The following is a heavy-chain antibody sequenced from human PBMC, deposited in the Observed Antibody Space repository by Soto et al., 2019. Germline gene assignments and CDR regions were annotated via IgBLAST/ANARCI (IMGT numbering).Heavy chain of an antibody. CDR1: GYSLTRYY. J-gene: IGHJ4*02. CDR2: IDPSVGST. CDR3: ARKYYFDY. Sequence: ASVKVSCKASGYSLTRYYIHWVRQAPGQRLEWMGVIDPSVGSTTLAQKFQGRVTMTRDTSTNTLYMELSSLRSEDTAIYYCARKYYFDYWGQGTLVTVSS. V-gene: IGHV1-46*01.